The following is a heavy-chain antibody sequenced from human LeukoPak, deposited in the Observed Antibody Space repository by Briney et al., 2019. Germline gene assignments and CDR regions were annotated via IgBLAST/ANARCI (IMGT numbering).Heavy chain of an antibody. CDR3: ASRPFHYGFRTLSDS. Sequence: SETLSLTCAVYGGSFSAYYWNWIRQSPGKGLEWIGEINHSGSTKYNPSLKSRVSISVDKPKDQFSLRLNSVTAADAAVYYCASRPFHYGFRTLSDSSRQESLVTVSS. J-gene: IGHJ4*02. D-gene: IGHD3-10*01. V-gene: IGHV4-34*01. CDR1: GGSFSAYY. CDR2: INHSGST.